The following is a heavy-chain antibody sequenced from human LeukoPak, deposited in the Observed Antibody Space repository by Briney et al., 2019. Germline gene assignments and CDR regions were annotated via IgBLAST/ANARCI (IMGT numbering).Heavy chain of an antibody. D-gene: IGHD2-2*01. CDR2: IIPIFGTT. CDR1: GGTFSSYA. J-gene: IGHJ6*04. Sequence: SVKVSCKASGGTFSSYAISWVRQAPGQGLEWMGGIIPIFGTTNYAQKFQDRVTINADQSTSTAYMELSSLRSDDTAVYYCARGTPRRTIVVVPAAMGVWGKGTTVTVSS. V-gene: IGHV1-69*13. CDR3: ARGTPRRTIVVVPAAMGV.